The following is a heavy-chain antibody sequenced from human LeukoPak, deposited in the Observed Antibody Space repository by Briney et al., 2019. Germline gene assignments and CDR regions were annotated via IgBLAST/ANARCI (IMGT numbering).Heavy chain of an antibody. CDR2: ISGSGGST. Sequence: PGGSLRLSCAASGFTFSSYAMSWVRQAPGKGLEWVSDISGSGGSTYYADSVKGRFTISRDNSKNTLYLQMNSLRAEDTAVYYCAKDPYSSGWYEADYWGQGTLVTVSS. CDR3: AKDPYSSGWYEADY. CDR1: GFTFSSYA. D-gene: IGHD6-19*01. V-gene: IGHV3-23*01. J-gene: IGHJ4*02.